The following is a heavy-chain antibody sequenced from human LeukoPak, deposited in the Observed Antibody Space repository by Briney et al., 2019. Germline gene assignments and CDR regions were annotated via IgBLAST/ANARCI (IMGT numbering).Heavy chain of an antibody. CDR1: GFTFSTYC. CDR3: NLRAAAGTYYFDF. D-gene: IGHD6-13*01. J-gene: IGHJ4*02. V-gene: IGHV3-74*01. CDR2: INSDGSTT. Sequence: WGSLTLSCAASGFTFSTYCMHWVRQASGKGLVWVSRINSDGSTTNYADSLKGRFTISRDNAKNTLYLQMNSLRAEDTAVYSCNLRAAAGTYYFDFWGQGTLVTVSS.